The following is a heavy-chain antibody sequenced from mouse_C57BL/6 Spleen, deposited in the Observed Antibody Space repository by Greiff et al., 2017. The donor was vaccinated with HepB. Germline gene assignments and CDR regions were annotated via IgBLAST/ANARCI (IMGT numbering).Heavy chain of an antibody. CDR3: ARGGYGSSYKAMDY. Sequence: QVQLQQPGAELVKPGASVKLSCKASGYTFTSYWMHWVKQRPGQGLEWIGMIHPNSGSTNYNEKFKSKATLTVDKSSSTAYMELSSLTSGDSAVYYCARGGYGSSYKAMDYWGQGTSVTVSS. CDR1: GYTFTSYW. J-gene: IGHJ4*01. D-gene: IGHD1-1*01. CDR2: IHPNSGST. V-gene: IGHV1-64*01.